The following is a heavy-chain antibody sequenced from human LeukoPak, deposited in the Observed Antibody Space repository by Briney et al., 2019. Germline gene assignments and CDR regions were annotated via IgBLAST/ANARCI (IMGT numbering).Heavy chain of an antibody. CDR1: GYTFTKYG. Sequence: ASVKVSCKASGYTFTKYGVSWVRQAPGQGLEWMGWISAYNGDIKYAQRGKGRVTMTTDTSTSTVYMELRSLRSDDTAVYYCARESGSDAFGIWGQGTMVTVSS. CDR3: ARESGSDAFGI. CDR2: ISAYNGDI. J-gene: IGHJ3*02. V-gene: IGHV1-18*01.